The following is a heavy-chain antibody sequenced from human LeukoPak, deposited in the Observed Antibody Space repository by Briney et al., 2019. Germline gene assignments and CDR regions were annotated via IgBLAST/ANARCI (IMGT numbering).Heavy chain of an antibody. J-gene: IGHJ4*02. CDR3: ARGIYGDPVAFDY. CDR2: IHSDEIRT. Sequence: GGSLRLSCEASGFTLSSYWMHWVRQAPGRGLVWVSRIHSDEIRTNYADSVTGRFTISRDNAKNTVYLQMNSLRDEDTAVYYCARGIYGDPVAFDYWGQGTLVTVSS. CDR1: GFTLSSYW. D-gene: IGHD4/OR15-4a*01. V-gene: IGHV3-74*01.